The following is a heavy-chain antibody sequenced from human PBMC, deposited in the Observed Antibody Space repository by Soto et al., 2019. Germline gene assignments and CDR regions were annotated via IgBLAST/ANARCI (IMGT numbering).Heavy chain of an antibody. CDR3: ARLRYFVSSRSLFGFLP. D-gene: IGHD3-22*01. Sequence: GSLRLSCAASGFTFSTYWMSWVRQAPGKGLEWLANIKQDGSEKYYVDSVRGRFTISRDNAKNSLYVQMSSLRAEDTAVYYCARLRYFVSSRSLFGFLPSGPAPLVSVS. V-gene: IGHV3-7*01. J-gene: IGHJ5*02. CDR2: IKQDGSEK. CDR1: GFTFSTYW.